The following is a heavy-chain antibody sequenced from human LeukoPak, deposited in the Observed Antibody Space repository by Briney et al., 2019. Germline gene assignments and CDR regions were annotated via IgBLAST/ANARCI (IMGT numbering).Heavy chain of an antibody. V-gene: IGHV4-59*01. Sequence: KPSETLSLTCTVSGGSISSYYWSWIRQPPGKGLEWIGYIYYSGSTNYNPSLKSRVTISVDTSKNQFSLKLSSVTAADTAVYYCASSYYYGSGSYYALVYFDYWGQGTLVTVSS. CDR1: GGSISSYY. J-gene: IGHJ4*02. CDR2: IYYSGST. CDR3: ASSYYYGSGSYYALVYFDY. D-gene: IGHD3-10*01.